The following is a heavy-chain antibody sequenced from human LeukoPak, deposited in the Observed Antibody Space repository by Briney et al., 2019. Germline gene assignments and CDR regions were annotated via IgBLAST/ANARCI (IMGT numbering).Heavy chain of an antibody. CDR2: IYYRGRT. CDR1: GGPLTSYN. D-gene: IGHD5-12*01. V-gene: IGHV4-59*01. Sequence: SETLCLTCAVSGGPLTSYNWSWIRQPPGKGLEWIGFIYYRGRTNYNPSLESRVTISVDTSKNRFSLKLSSVTAADTAVYYCARDRYSGYDGFGAFDIWGQGTMVTVSS. CDR3: ARDRYSGYDGFGAFDI. J-gene: IGHJ3*02.